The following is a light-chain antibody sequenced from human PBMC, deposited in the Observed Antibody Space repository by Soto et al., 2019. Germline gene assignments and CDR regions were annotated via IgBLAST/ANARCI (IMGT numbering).Light chain of an antibody. Sequence: DIQMTQSHSTLSASVAARVTITCRASQSVSSWLAWYQQKPGKAPRLLINRASSLETGVPARFSGSGSGTEFTLTISSLEPEDFAAYYCQQHRSLLSFGGGTKVDIK. V-gene: IGKV1-5*03. CDR1: QSVSSW. J-gene: IGKJ4*01. CDR3: QQHRSLLS. CDR2: RAS.